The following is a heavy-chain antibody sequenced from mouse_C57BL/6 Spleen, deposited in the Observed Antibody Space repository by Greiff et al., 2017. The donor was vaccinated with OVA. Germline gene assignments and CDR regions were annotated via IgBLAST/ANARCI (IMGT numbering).Heavy chain of an antibody. CDR1: GYTFTSYW. J-gene: IGHJ3*01. CDR2: INPSNGGT. V-gene: IGHV1-53*01. D-gene: IGHD1-1*01. CDR3: ARSHYGSLFAY. Sequence: QVHVKQPGTELVKPGASVKLSCKASGYTFTSYWMHWVKQRPGQGLEWIGNINPSNGGTNYNEKFKSKATLTVDKSSSTAYMQLSSLTSEDSAVYYCARSHYGSLFAYWGQGTLVTVSA.